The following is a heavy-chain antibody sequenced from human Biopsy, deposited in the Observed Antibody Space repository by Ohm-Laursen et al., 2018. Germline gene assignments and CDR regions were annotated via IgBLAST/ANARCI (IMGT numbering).Heavy chain of an antibody. V-gene: IGHV3-21*04. J-gene: IGHJ4*02. Sequence: SLRLSCAASGFTFSNYNMNWVRQAPGKGLEWVSAITGSGDSGGKTYYADSVKGRFIISRDNAKNSLYLQMNSLRAEDTAVYYCASRGYTDGDYDYWGQGTLVTVSS. CDR1: GFTFSNYN. CDR2: ITGSGDSGGKT. D-gene: IGHD5-18*01. CDR3: ASRGYTDGDYDY.